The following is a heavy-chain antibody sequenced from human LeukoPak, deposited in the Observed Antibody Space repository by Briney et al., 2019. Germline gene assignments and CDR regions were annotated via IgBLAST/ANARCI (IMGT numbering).Heavy chain of an antibody. D-gene: IGHD1-26*01. J-gene: IGHJ4*02. Sequence: GGSLRLSCAASGFTFSTHWMIWVRQAPGKGLEWVANIKQDGSEKYYVDSVKGRFIISRDNAKNSLYLQMNSLRAEDTAVYYCANALGAHYFDSWGQGTRVTVSS. CDR1: GFTFSTHW. CDR3: ANALGAHYFDS. CDR2: IKQDGSEK. V-gene: IGHV3-7*05.